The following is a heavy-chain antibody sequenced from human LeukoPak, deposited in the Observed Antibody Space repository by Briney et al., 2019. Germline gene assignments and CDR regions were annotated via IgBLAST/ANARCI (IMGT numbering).Heavy chain of an antibody. D-gene: IGHD5-18*01. CDR3: AREGEGYSYGPDY. V-gene: IGHV4-31*03. J-gene: IGHJ4*02. CDR1: GGSISSGGYY. CDR2: IYHSGST. Sequence: SETLSLTCTVSGGSISSGGYYWSWIRQHPGKGLEWIGYIYHSGSTYYNPSLKSRVTISVDTSKNQFSLKLSSVTAADTAVYYCAREGEGYSYGPDYWGQGTLVTVSS.